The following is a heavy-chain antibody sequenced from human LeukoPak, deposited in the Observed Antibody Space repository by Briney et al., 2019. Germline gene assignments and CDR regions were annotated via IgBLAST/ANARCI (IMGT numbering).Heavy chain of an antibody. V-gene: IGHV1-8*03. D-gene: IGHD3-10*01. J-gene: IGHJ6*03. CDR2: MNPNSGNT. CDR1: GYTFTSYD. CDR3: ARGSRGSGSRTYYYYYYYMDV. Sequence: ASVKVSCKASGYTFTSYDINWVRQATGQGLEWMGWMNPNSGNTGYAQKFQGRVTITRNTSISTAYMELSSLRSEDTAVYYCARGSRGSGSRTYYYYYYYMDVWGKGTTVTVSS.